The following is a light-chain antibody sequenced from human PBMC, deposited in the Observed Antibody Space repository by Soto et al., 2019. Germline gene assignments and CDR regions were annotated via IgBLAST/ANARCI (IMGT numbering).Light chain of an antibody. CDR2: EVT. J-gene: IGLJ1*01. CDR1: SSDVGAYNL. CDR3: CSFAGGRNV. Sequence: QSALTQPASVSGSPGQSITISCTGTSSDVGAYNLVSWYQQHPGKAPRLIIYEVTQRPSGISSRFSGSKSGTTASLTISGLQAEDEADYYCCSFAGGRNVFGTGTKLTVL. V-gene: IGLV2-23*02.